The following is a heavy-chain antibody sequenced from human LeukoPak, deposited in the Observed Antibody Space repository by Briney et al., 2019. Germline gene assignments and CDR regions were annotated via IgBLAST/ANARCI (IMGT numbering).Heavy chain of an antibody. V-gene: IGHV1-3*04. CDR1: GYTLSQYA. CDR2: INSGNSNT. CDR3: ARGSAAAGPLDY. Sequence: ASVKVSCKASGYTLSQYAMHWVRQAPGQRPEWMGWINSGNSNTKYDQKFQGRVTITRDTSASTAYMELSSLRSEDTAVYYCARGSAAAGPLDYWGQGTLVTVSS. D-gene: IGHD6-13*01. J-gene: IGHJ4*02.